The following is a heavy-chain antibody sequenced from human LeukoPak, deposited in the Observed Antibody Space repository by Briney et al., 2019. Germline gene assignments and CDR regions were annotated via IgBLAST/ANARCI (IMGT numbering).Heavy chain of an antibody. D-gene: IGHD6-6*01. CDR2: ISSSSSTI. J-gene: IGHJ4*02. CDR1: GFTFSSYS. CDR3: ARIKYSSSSDPDY. Sequence: GGSLRLSCAASGFTFSSYSMNWVRQAPGKGLEWVSYISSSSSTIYYADSVKGRFTISRDNAKNSLYLQMNSLRAEDTAVYYCARIKYSSSSDPDYWGQGTLVTVSS. V-gene: IGHV3-48*01.